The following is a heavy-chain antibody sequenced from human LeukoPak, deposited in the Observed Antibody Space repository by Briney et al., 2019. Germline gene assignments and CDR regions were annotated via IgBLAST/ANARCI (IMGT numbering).Heavy chain of an antibody. D-gene: IGHD3-22*01. J-gene: IGHJ4*02. Sequence: SETLSLTCTVSGYSISSGYYWGWIRQPPGKGLEWIGSIYHSGSTYYNPSLKSRVTISVDTSKNQFSLKLSSLTAADTAVYYCARIRFYYHRVPDLDLYYIDYWGQGTLVTVSS. CDR2: IYHSGST. CDR3: ARIRFYYHRVPDLDLYYIDY. CDR1: GYSISSGYY. V-gene: IGHV4-38-2*02.